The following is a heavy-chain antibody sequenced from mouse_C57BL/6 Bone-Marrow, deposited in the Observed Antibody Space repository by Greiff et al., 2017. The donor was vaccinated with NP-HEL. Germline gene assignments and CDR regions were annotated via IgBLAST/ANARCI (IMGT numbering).Heavy chain of an antibody. CDR3: NAGFTTASWFTY. CDR1: GFNIKDYY. V-gene: IGHV14-4*02. CDR2: IDPANGDT. D-gene: IGHD1-2*01. J-gene: IGHJ3*01. Sequence: VQLQQSGAELVRSGASVKLSCTASGFNIKDYYIHWVRQRPDQGLEWFGWIDPANGDTEYVPKFQGKATMSAVTSSNTAYLHLSSLTSEDTAVYYCNAGFTTASWFTYWGQGTLVTVSA.